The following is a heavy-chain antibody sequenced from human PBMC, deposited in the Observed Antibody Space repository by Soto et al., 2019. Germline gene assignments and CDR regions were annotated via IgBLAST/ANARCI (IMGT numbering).Heavy chain of an antibody. CDR3: ARFNTVTSFYFDY. CDR1: GGSISSGGYY. CDR2: VYYSGST. Sequence: SETLSLTCTVSGGSISSGGYYWSWIRQHPGKGLEWIGYVYYSGSTYYNPSLKSRVTISVDTSKNQFSLKLSSVTAADTAVYYCARFNTVTSFYFDYWGQGTLVTVSS. V-gene: IGHV4-31*03. J-gene: IGHJ4*02. D-gene: IGHD4-17*01.